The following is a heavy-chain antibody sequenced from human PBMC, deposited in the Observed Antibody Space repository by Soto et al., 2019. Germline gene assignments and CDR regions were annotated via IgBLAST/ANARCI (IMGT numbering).Heavy chain of an antibody. D-gene: IGHD2-21*02. CDR3: ARAVSGGDRITQGSYWYFDL. CDR2: IIPIFGTA. Sequence: QVQLVQSGAEVKKPGSSVKVSCKASGGTFSSYAISWVRQAPGQGLEWMGGIIPIFGTANYAQKFQGRVTITADESTSTAYMELSSLRSEDTAVYYCARAVSGGDRITQGSYWYFDLWGRGTLVTVSS. J-gene: IGHJ2*01. CDR1: GGTFSSYA. V-gene: IGHV1-69*12.